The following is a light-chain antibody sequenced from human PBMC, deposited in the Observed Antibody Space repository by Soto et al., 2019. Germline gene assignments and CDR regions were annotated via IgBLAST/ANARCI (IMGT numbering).Light chain of an antibody. Sequence: QSVLTQPPSASGSPGQSVTISCTGTGSDIGAYNYVSWYQQYPGKAPKLMIYEVTKRPSGVPDRISGSKSGNTASLTISGLQTEDEADYYCSSYAGRPLLFGGGTKLTVL. J-gene: IGLJ3*02. CDR3: SSYAGRPLL. V-gene: IGLV2-8*01. CDR2: EVT. CDR1: GSDIGAYNY.